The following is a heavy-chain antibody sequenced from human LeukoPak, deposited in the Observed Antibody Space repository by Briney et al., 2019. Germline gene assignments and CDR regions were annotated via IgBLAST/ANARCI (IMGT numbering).Heavy chain of an antibody. D-gene: IGHD3-10*01. V-gene: IGHV3-48*04. Sequence: GGSLRLSCAASGFTFSRYSMHWVRQAPGKGLEWVSYISSTSISTISYADSVKGRFTISRDNAKNSLFLRMNSLRAEDTAVYYCTRGLKSRGEWIGELISAEYFHHWGQGTLVTVSS. CDR1: GFTFSRYS. CDR3: TRGLKSRGEWIGELISAEYFHH. J-gene: IGHJ1*01. CDR2: ISSTSISTI.